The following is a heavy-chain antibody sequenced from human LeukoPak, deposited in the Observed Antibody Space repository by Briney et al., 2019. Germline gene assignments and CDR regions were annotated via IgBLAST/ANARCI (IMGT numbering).Heavy chain of an antibody. J-gene: IGHJ4*02. V-gene: IGHV1-18*01. CDR3: ARVLGSPYYYDSSAYLDY. CDR1: GYTFTNFA. CDR2: ISAYNGNT. Sequence: ASVKVSCKASGYTFTNFAISWVRQAPGQGLEWMGWISAYNGNTNYAQRVQGRVTMTTDTSTSTAYMELRSLRSDDTAVYYCARVLGSPYYYDSSAYLDYWGQGTLVTVSS. D-gene: IGHD3-22*01.